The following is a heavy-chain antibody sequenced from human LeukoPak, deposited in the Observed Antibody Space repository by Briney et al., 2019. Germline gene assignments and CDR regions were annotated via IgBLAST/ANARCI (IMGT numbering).Heavy chain of an antibody. Sequence: SETLSLTCAVSGGSFSGYYWTWIRQPPGKGLEWIGEINHSGSANYNPSLMSRVTISLDTSKNHLSLNLSSVTAADTAVYYCARGQGTVTTHWGQGTLVTVSS. CDR3: ARGQGTVTTH. D-gene: IGHD4-17*01. CDR2: INHSGSA. V-gene: IGHV4-34*01. J-gene: IGHJ4*02. CDR1: GGSFSGYY.